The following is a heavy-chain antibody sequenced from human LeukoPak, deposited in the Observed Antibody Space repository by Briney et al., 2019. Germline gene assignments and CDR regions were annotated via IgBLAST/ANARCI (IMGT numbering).Heavy chain of an antibody. J-gene: IGHJ3*02. D-gene: IGHD6-13*01. Sequence: GASVKVSCKASGYTFTSYYMHWVRQAPGQGLEWMGIINPSGGSTSYAQKFQGRVTMTRDTSTSTVYMELSSLRSEDTAVYYCARDLTAAGPRGDAFDIWGQGTMVTVSS. CDR2: INPSGGST. CDR1: GYTFTSYY. V-gene: IGHV1-46*01. CDR3: ARDLTAAGPRGDAFDI.